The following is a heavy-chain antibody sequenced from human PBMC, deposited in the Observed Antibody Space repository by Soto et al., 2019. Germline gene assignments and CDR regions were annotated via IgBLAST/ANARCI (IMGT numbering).Heavy chain of an antibody. V-gene: IGHV3-21*01. CDR2: ISSTTNYI. CDR3: ARESEDLTSNFDY. CDR1: GFTFTRYS. J-gene: IGHJ4*02. Sequence: GGSLRLSCAASGFTFTRYSMNWVRQAPGKGLEWVSSISSTTNYIYYADSMKGRFTVSRDNAKNSVYLEVNSLSAEDTAVYYCARESEDLTSNFDYWGQGTLVTVSS.